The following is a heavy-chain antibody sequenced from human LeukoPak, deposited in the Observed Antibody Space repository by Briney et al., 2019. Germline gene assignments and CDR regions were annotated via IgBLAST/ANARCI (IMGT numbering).Heavy chain of an antibody. Sequence: GASVKVSCKASGYTFTGYYMHWVRQAPGQGLEWMGWINPNSGGTNYAQKFQGRVTMTRDTSISTAYMELSRLRSDDTAVYNCARGSDDFWSGYSPSYWGQGTLVTVSS. J-gene: IGHJ4*02. CDR3: ARGSDDFWSGYSPSY. CDR2: INPNSGGT. D-gene: IGHD3-3*01. CDR1: GYTFTGYY. V-gene: IGHV1-2*02.